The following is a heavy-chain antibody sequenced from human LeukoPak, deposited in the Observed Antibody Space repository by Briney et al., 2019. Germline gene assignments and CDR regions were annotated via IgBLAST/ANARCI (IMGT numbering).Heavy chain of an antibody. CDR1: GFTFSSYA. CDR2: ISGSGGST. J-gene: IGHJ3*02. V-gene: IGHV3-23*01. Sequence: GGTLRLSCAASGFTFSSYAMNWLRQAPGKGLEWVSSISGSGGSTYYADSVKGRFTISRDNSKNTLYLHMNSLRAEATAVYYCAKPAKTDAFDIWGQGTMVTVSS. D-gene: IGHD4/OR15-4a*01. CDR3: AKPAKTDAFDI.